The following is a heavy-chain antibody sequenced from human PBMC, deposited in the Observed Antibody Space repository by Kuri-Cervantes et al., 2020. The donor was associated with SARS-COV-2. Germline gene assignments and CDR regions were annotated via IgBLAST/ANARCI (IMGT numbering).Heavy chain of an antibody. V-gene: IGHV3-20*04. Sequence: LSLTCAAPGFTFDDYGMSWVRQAPGKGLEWVSRINWNGGSTGYADSVKGRFTISRDNAKNSLYLQMNNLRAEDTALYFCARDPTGVAGVGRFFDYWGQGALVTVSS. D-gene: IGHD6-19*01. CDR1: GFTFDDYG. CDR3: ARDPTGVAGVGRFFDY. CDR2: INWNGGST. J-gene: IGHJ4*02.